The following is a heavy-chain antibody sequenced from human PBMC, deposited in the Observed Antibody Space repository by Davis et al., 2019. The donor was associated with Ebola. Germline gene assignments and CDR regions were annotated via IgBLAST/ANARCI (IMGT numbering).Heavy chain of an antibody. D-gene: IGHD3-3*02. V-gene: IGHV3-53*01. CDR2: IYSGGST. Sequence: GGSLRLSCAASGFTVSSNYMSWVRQAPGKGLEWVSVIYSGGSTYYADSVKGRFTISRDNAKNSLYLQMNSLRAEDTAVYYCARELGPNWFDPWGQGTLVTVSS. J-gene: IGHJ5*02. CDR3: ARELGPNWFDP. CDR1: GFTVSSNY.